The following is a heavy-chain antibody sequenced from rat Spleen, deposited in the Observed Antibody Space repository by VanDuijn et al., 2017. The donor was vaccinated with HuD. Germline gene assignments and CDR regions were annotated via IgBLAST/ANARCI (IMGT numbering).Heavy chain of an antibody. V-gene: IGHV2-13*01. Sequence: QVQLKESGPGLVQPSQTLSLTCTVSGFSLSNYGVIWVRQPPGKGLEWMGVIWGNGNTNYNLVLKSRLSISRDTSKSQLYLKMNSLQTDDTGTYYCTIHPRYWGQGVMVTVSS. CDR3: TIHPRY. CDR2: IWGNGNT. D-gene: IGHD3-1*01. CDR1: GFSLSNYG. J-gene: IGHJ2*01.